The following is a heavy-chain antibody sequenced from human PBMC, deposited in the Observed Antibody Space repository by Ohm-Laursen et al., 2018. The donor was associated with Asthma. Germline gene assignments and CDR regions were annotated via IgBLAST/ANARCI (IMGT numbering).Heavy chain of an antibody. V-gene: IGHV3-33*01. CDR2: IWYDGSNK. CDR3: ARDPSSGWYPRFDY. D-gene: IGHD6-19*01. J-gene: IGHJ4*02. Sequence: SLRLSCAASGFTFSSYGMHWVRQAPGKGLEWVAVIWYDGSNKYYADSVKGRFTISRDNSKNTLYLQMNSLRAEDTAVYYCARDPSSGWYPRFDYWGQGTLVTVSS. CDR1: GFTFSSYG.